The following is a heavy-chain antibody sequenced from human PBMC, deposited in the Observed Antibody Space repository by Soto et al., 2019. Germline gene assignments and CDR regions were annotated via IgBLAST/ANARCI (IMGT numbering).Heavy chain of an antibody. CDR3: TTVPLGIIAAAEGWEI. CDR2: IKSKTDGGTT. V-gene: IGHV3-15*07. CDR1: GFTFSNAW. J-gene: IGHJ3*02. Sequence: GGSLRLSCAASGFTFSNAWMNWVRQAPGKGLEWVGRIKSKTDGGTTDYAGPVKGRFTISRDDSKNTLYLQMNSLKTEDTAVYYCTTVPLGIIAAAEGWEIWGQGTMVTVSS. D-gene: IGHD6-13*01.